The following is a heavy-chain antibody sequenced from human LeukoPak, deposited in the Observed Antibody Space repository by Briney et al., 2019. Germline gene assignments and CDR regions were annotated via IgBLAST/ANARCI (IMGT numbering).Heavy chain of an antibody. D-gene: IGHD6-6*01. J-gene: IGHJ6*03. Sequence: SVKVSCKASGSTFGSYAISWVRQAPGQGLEWMGGIIPIFGTANYAQKFQGRVTITTDESTSTAYMELSSLRSEDTAVYYCARAKQLVDYYYYYMDVWGKGTTVTVSS. CDR3: ARAKQLVDYYYYYMDV. V-gene: IGHV1-69*05. CDR1: GSTFGSYA. CDR2: IIPIFGTA.